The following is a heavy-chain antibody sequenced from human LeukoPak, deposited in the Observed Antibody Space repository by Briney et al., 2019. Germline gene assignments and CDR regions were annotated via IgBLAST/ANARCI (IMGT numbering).Heavy chain of an antibody. V-gene: IGHV4-59*01. D-gene: IGHD2-2*02. J-gene: IGHJ5*02. CDR3: AREFYTALRS. Sequence: SETLSLTCSVSGGSISSYYWSWIRQPPGKGLEWIGYISYSGSTNYNPSLKSRVTISVDTSKNQFSLKLSSVTAADTAVYLCAREFYTALRSWGQGTLVTVSS. CDR1: GGSISSYY. CDR2: ISYSGST.